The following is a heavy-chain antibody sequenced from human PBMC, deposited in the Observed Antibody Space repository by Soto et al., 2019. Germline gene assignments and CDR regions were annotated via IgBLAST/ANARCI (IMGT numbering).Heavy chain of an antibody. D-gene: IGHD3-3*01. J-gene: IGHJ6*02. V-gene: IGHV3-7*01. CDR1: GFIFSTYW. CDR3: ARVSGENDFWSGYYGNYYDMDV. Sequence: EVQLVESGGGLVQPGGSLRLSCAASGFIFSTYWMTWVRQAPGQGLEWVANIQQDGSEKNYVDCVKGRFTISRDNAKNSLYLQMNSLRVEDTAVYYCARVSGENDFWSGYYGNYYDMDVWGQGTTVTVSS. CDR2: IQQDGSEK.